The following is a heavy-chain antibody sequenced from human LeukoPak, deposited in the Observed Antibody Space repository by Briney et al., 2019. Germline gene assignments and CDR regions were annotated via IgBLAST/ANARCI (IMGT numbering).Heavy chain of an antibody. D-gene: IGHD5-24*01. Sequence: SETLSLTCTVSGRSISSSSYYWGWIRQPPGKGLEWIGSIYYSGSTYYNPSLKSRVTISVDTSKNQFSLKLSSVTAADTAVYYCAGSGDGYNLAFDYWGQGTLVTVSS. CDR2: IYYSGST. V-gene: IGHV4-39*01. CDR3: AGSGDGYNLAFDY. J-gene: IGHJ4*02. CDR1: GRSISSSSYY.